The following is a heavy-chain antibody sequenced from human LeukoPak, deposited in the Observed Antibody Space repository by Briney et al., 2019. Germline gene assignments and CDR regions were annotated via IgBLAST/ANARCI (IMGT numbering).Heavy chain of an antibody. Sequence: SETLSLTCTVSGGSISSYYWSWIRQPPGKGLEWIGYIYYSGSTNYNPSLKSRLTISIDTSKNQFSLKLSSVTAADTAVYYCARSESYGTIDYWGQGTLVTVSS. CDR3: ARSESYGTIDY. J-gene: IGHJ4*02. D-gene: IGHD4/OR15-4a*01. CDR2: IYYSGST. V-gene: IGHV4-59*08. CDR1: GGSISSYY.